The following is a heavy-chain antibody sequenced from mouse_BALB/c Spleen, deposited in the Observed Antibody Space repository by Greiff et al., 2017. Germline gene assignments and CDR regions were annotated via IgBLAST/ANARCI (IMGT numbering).Heavy chain of an antibody. CDR1: GFTFSSYA. CDR2: ISSGGSYT. J-gene: IGHJ2*01. V-gene: IGHV5-9-4*01. D-gene: IGHD2-1*01. Sequence: EVMLVESGGGLVKPGGSLKLSCAASGFTFSSYAMSWVRQSPEKRLEWVAEISSGGSYTYYPDTVTGRFTISRDNAKNTLYLEMSSLRSEDTAMYYCARDNGNYFDYWGQGTTLTVSS. CDR3: ARDNGNYFDY.